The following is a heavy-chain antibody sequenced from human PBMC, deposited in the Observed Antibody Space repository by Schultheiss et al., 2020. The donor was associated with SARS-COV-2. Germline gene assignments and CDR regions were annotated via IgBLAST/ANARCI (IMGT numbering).Heavy chain of an antibody. D-gene: IGHD1-26*01. CDR3: ARDSHVIVGALWAFDI. V-gene: IGHV3-74*01. CDR1: GFTFSSYA. CDR2: INSDGSST. Sequence: GGSLRLSCAASGFTFSSYAMHWVRQAPGKGLVWVSRINSDGSSTSYADSVKGRFTISRDNAKNTLYLQMNSLRAEDTAVYYCARDSHVIVGALWAFDIWGQGTMVTVSS. J-gene: IGHJ3*02.